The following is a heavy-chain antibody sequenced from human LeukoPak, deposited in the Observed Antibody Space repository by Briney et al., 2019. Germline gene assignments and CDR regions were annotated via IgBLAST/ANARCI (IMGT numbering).Heavy chain of an antibody. CDR2: ISAYNGNT. D-gene: IGHD5-18*01. CDR1: GGTFISYA. J-gene: IGHJ4*02. CDR3: ARDFSGYSYGPLDY. Sequence: ASVKVSCKASGGTFISYAISWVRQAPGQGLEWMGWISAYNGNTNYAQKLQGRVTMTTDTSTSTAYMELRSLRSDDTAVYYCARDFSGYSYGPLDYWGQGTLVTVSS. V-gene: IGHV1-18*01.